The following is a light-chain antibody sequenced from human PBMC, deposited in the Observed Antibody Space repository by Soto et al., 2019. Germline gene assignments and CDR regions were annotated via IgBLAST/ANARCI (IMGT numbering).Light chain of an antibody. V-gene: IGKV4-1*01. CDR2: WAS. CDR3: QQFYTTPFT. CDR1: QGILFSSNTKNS. Sequence: DIVMTQSPDSLAVSLGERATINCRSSQGILFSSNTKNSLAWYQQRPGQPPKLLIYWASTRESGVPDRFSGSGSGTDFTLTISSLQAEDVAVYYCQQFYTTPFTFGPGTKVDVK. J-gene: IGKJ3*01.